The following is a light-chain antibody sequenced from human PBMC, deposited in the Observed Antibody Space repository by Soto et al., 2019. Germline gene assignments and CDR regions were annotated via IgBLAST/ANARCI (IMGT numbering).Light chain of an antibody. CDR2: DAS. CDR3: QQYNSFSIT. CDR1: QSISSC. V-gene: IGKV1-5*01. J-gene: IGKJ5*01. Sequence: DIRMTQSPSTLSASVGDKVTIPCRASQSISSCLAWYQQRPGKAPKLLIHDASSLESGVPSRFSGSGSATEFTLTISSLQPDDFATYYCQQYNSFSITFGQGTRLEIK.